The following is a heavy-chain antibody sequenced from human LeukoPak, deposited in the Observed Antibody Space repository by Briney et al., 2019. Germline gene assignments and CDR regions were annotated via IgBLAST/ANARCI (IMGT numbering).Heavy chain of an antibody. CDR2: INPNSGGT. CDR1: GYTFTGYY. D-gene: IGHD3-9*01. J-gene: IGHJ3*02. CDR3: ARCDFDWSLYRAGGATDAFDI. Sequence: ASVKVSCKASGYTFTGYYMHWVRQAPGQGLEWMGWINPNSGGTNYAQKFQGRVTMTRDTSISTAYMELSRLRSDDTAVYYCARCDFDWSLYRAGGATDAFDIWGQGTMVTVSS. V-gene: IGHV1-2*02.